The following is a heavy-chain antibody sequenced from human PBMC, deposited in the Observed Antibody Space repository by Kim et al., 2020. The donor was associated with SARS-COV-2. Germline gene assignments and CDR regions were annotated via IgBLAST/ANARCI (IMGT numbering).Heavy chain of an antibody. Sequence: ASVKVSCKASGYSFTSYYMHWVRQAPGLGLEWMGTINPSGVSISYAQKFQGRVTMTRETSTSTVYMELSSLRSEHTAVYYWARERVTDYYYGMDGVGQGKTPTVSS. CDR2: INPSGVSI. V-gene: IGHV1-46*01. CDR1: GYSFTSYY. J-gene: IGHJ6*02. CDR3: ARERVTDYYYGMDG.